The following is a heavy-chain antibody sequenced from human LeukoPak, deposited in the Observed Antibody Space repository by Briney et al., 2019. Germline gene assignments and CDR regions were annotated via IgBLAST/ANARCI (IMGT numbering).Heavy chain of an antibody. D-gene: IGHD3-9*01. CDR2: FNSDGTTT. Sequence: GGSLRLSCAASGFTFSSCWMHWVRQAPGKGLVWVSHFNSDGTTTNYADSVRGRFTITRDDATNTLFLQMNSLRVEDTAVYYCAVGRGYDIFDYWGQGTLVTVSS. CDR3: AVGRGYDIFDY. V-gene: IGHV3-74*01. CDR1: GFTFSSCW. J-gene: IGHJ4*02.